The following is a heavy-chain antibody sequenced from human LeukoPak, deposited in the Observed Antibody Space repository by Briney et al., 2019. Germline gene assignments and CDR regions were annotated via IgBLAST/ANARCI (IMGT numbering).Heavy chain of an antibody. CDR3: ARGFGGYDHLLNAASDY. CDR2: IIPILGIA. Sequence: SVKVSCKASGGTFSSYAISWVRQAPGQGLEWMGRIIPILGIANYAQKFQGRVTITADKSTSTAYMELSSLRSEDTAVYYCARGFGGYDHLLNAASDYWGQGTLVTVSS. CDR1: GGTFSSYA. D-gene: IGHD5-12*01. J-gene: IGHJ4*02. V-gene: IGHV1-69*04.